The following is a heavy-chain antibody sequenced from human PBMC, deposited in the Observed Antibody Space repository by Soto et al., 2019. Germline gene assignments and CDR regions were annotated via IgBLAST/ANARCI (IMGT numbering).Heavy chain of an antibody. Sequence: LGESLKISCKASGYDFSSYWIGWVRQMPGKGLEWMGVIYPGDSDARYSPSFQGQVTISADKSTSTASLQWTSLKASDTAMYYCARHGQLVLSAADNWGQGTLVTVSS. CDR2: IYPGDSDA. D-gene: IGHD6-6*01. V-gene: IGHV5-51*01. CDR1: GYDFSSYW. CDR3: ARHGQLVLSAADN. J-gene: IGHJ4*02.